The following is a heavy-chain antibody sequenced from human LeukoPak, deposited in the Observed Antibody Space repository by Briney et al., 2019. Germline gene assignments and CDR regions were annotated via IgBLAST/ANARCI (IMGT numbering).Heavy chain of an antibody. J-gene: IGHJ3*02. CDR3: ARKMASDAFDI. CDR2: IYPGDSDT. D-gene: IGHD5-24*01. Sequence: KAGESLKISCKGSGYRFTSYWIGWVRQMPGKGLEWMGIIYPGDSDTRYSPSFQGQVTVSADKSISTAYLRWSSLKASDTALYYCARKMASDAFDIWGQGTMVTVSS. V-gene: IGHV5-51*01. CDR1: GYRFTSYW.